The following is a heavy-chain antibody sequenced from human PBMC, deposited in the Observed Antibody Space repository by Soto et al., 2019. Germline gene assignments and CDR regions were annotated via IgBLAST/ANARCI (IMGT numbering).Heavy chain of an antibody. CDR3: ARGIVVVVAATRVNWFDP. CDR1: GGSISSGTYS. J-gene: IGHJ5*02. Sequence: QLQLQESGSGLVRPSQTLSLTCDVSGGSISSGTYSWNWIRQPPGKGLEWIGDIYLSGSTYYNPSLQSRVTISVDRSKNQFSLKLNSMTAADTAVYYCARGIVVVVAATRVNWFDPWGQGTLVTVSS. CDR2: IYLSGST. V-gene: IGHV4-30-2*01. D-gene: IGHD2-15*01.